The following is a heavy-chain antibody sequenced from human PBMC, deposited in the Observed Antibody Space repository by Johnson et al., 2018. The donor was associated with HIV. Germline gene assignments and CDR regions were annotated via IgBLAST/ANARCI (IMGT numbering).Heavy chain of an antibody. CDR3: ARRLWFRNLYDAFDI. CDR2: ISYDGSDK. Sequence: QVQLVESGGGVVQPGRSLRLSCAASGFTFSSYGMHWVRQAPAKGLEWVAFISYDGSDKYYADSVKGRFTISRDNSKNTLYLQMNNLRPEDTALYYCARRLWFRNLYDAFDIWGQGTMVTVSS. CDR1: GFTFSSYG. D-gene: IGHD3-10*01. J-gene: IGHJ3*02. V-gene: IGHV3-30*03.